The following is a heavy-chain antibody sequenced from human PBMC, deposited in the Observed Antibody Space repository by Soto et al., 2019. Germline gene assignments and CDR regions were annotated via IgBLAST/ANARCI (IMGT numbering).Heavy chain of an antibody. V-gene: IGHV4-59*01. D-gene: IGHD3-22*01. J-gene: IGHJ3*02. CDR2: IYYSGST. CDR1: GGSISSYY. Sequence: PSETLSLTCTVPGGSISSYYWSWIRQPPGKGLEWIGYIYYSGSTNYNPSLKSRVTISVDTSKNQFSLKLSSVTAADTAVYYCAREGGSYDSGGYLIRGAFDIWGQGTMVTV. CDR3: AREGGSYDSGGYLIRGAFDI.